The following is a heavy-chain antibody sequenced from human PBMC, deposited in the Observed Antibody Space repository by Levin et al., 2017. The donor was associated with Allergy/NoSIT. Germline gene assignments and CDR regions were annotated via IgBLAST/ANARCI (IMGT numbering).Heavy chain of an antibody. Sequence: GGSLRLSCAASGFTFDNYAMHWVRQPPGKGLEWVSGISWNSAKIGYGDSVKGRFTISRDNAKNSLYLQMNSLRAEDTAFYYCVKAIQTTEAPGMVLQFWGQGTLVMVSS. CDR1: GFTFDNYA. V-gene: IGHV3-9*01. D-gene: IGHD4-11*01. CDR3: VKAIQTTEAPGMVLQF. J-gene: IGHJ1*01. CDR2: ISWNSAKI.